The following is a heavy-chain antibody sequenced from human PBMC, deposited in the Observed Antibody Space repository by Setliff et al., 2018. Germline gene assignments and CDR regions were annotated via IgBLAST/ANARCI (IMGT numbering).Heavy chain of an antibody. CDR3: ARNWATAQHYYYGMDV. D-gene: IGHD2-21*02. Sequence: GGSLRLSCAASGFTFSSYAMSWVRQAPGKGLEWVSAISGSGGTTYYADSVKDRFTISRDNSKNTLYLQMDTLRAEDTAVYYCARNWATAQHYYYGMDVWGQGTTVTVSS. V-gene: IGHV3-23*01. CDR2: ISGSGGTT. CDR1: GFTFSSYA. J-gene: IGHJ6*02.